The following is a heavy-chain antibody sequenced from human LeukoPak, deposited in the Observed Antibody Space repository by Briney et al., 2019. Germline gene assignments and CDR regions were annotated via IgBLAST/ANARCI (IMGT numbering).Heavy chain of an antibody. CDR3: ARGPEDQSDSSSLPFDC. CDR2: INHSGST. Sequence: SETLSLTCAVYGGSFSGYYWSWIRQPPGKGLEWIGEINHSGSTNYNPSLKSRVTISVDTSKNQFSLKLSSVTAADTAVYYCARGPEDQSDSSSLPFDCWGQGTLVTVSS. J-gene: IGHJ4*02. D-gene: IGHD6-6*01. V-gene: IGHV4-34*01. CDR1: GGSFSGYY.